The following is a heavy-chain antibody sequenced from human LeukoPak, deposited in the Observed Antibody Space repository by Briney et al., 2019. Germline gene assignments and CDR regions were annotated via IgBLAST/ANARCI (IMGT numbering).Heavy chain of an antibody. Sequence: GGSLRLSCAASGFTFSDYYMSWIRQAPGKGLEWVSYISSSGSTIYYADSVKGRFTISRDNAKNSLYLQMNSLRAEDTALYYCARDIVLIAVAVRGSFDIWGQGTMVTVSS. CDR1: GFTFSDYY. V-gene: IGHV3-11*01. CDR2: ISSSGSTI. J-gene: IGHJ3*02. D-gene: IGHD6-19*01. CDR3: ARDIVLIAVAVRGSFDI.